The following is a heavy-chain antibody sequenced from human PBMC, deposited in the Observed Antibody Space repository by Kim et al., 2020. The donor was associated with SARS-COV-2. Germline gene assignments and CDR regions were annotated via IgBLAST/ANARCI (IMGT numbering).Heavy chain of an antibody. D-gene: IGHD3-22*01. CDR2: IIPIFGTA. CDR1: GGTFSSYA. V-gene: IGHV1-69*13. J-gene: IGHJ6*02. Sequence: SVKVSCKASGGTFSSYAISWVRQAPGQGLEWMGGIIPIFGTANYAQKFQGRVTITADESTSTAYMELSSLRSEDTAVYYCARDYRKVVVTPDYYYYGMDVWGQGTTVSVCS. CDR3: ARDYRKVVVTPDYYYYGMDV.